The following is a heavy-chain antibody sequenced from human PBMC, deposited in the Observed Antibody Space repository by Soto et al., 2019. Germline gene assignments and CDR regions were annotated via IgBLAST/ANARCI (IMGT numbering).Heavy chain of an antibody. CDR2: MSPKTANT. CDR3: TGGPPNWGFDS. CDR1: GYTFTSYD. Sequence: ASVKVSCKASGYTFTSYDIKWVRQTAGQGLEWMGWMSPKTANTGYAQKFQGRVTMTRSTSISTAYMELSSLTSEDTAVYYCTGGPPNWGFDSWGQGTPVTVSS. J-gene: IGHJ5*01. D-gene: IGHD7-27*01. V-gene: IGHV1-8*01.